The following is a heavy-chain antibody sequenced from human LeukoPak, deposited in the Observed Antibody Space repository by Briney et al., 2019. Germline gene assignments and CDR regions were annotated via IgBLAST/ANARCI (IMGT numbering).Heavy chain of an antibody. CDR3: ARAPLLGAAAVITWFDP. D-gene: IGHD6-13*01. V-gene: IGHV1-2*02. Sequence: ASVKVSCKASGYTFTGYYMHWVRQAPGQGLEWMGWINPNSGGTNYAQKFQGRVTMTRDTSISTAYMELSRLRSDDTAVYYCARAPLLGAAAVITWFDPWGQGTLVTVSS. CDR2: INPNSGGT. J-gene: IGHJ5*02. CDR1: GYTFTGYY.